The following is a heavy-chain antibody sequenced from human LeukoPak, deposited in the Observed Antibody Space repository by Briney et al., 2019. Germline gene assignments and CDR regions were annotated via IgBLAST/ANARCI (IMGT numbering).Heavy chain of an antibody. V-gene: IGHV4-39*07. CDR1: GGSISSSNYY. CDR2: INYSGTT. J-gene: IGHJ6*03. Sequence: PSETLSLTCTVSGGSISSSNYYWGWIRQPPGKGLEWIGSINYSGTTYYNASLKSRVIISVDTSKSQFSLKLSSVTAADTAVYYCARVVGGTTIPRYYYYYMDVWGKGTTVTVSS. CDR3: ARVVGGTTIPRYYYYYMDV. D-gene: IGHD1-1*01.